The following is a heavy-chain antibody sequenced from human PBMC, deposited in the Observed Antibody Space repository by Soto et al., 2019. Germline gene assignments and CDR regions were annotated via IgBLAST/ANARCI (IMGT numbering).Heavy chain of an antibody. J-gene: IGHJ4*02. V-gene: IGHV1-2*02. CDR2: INPKLGAT. CDR3: ARGGDGYNFGAVY. D-gene: IGHD2-21*01. Sequence: GVSVTLYCQTAVYTHTVDYVHCVRHAPGQGLEWMGGINPKLGATNYAQNFQGRVTITADASTNTVYMELRSLRSDDTAVYYCARGGDGYNFGAVYWGQGTPVTVSS. CDR1: VYTHTVDY.